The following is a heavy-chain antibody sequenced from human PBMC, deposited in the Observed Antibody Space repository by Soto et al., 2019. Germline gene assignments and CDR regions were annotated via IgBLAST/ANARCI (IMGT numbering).Heavy chain of an antibody. V-gene: IGHV3-30-3*01. J-gene: IGHJ4*02. Sequence: QVQLVESGGGVVQPGRSLRLSCAASGFTFSSYAMHWVRQAPGKGLEWVAVISYDGSNKYYADSVKGRFTISRDNSKSTLYLQMNSLRAEDTAVYYCARDSDVVVVAATPWEGYFDYWGQGTLVTVSS. CDR2: ISYDGSNK. CDR1: GFTFSSYA. CDR3: ARDSDVVVVAATPWEGYFDY. D-gene: IGHD2-15*01.